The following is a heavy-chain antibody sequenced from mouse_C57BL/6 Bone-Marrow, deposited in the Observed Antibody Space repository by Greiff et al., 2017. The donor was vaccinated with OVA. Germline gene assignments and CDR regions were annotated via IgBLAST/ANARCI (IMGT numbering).Heavy chain of an antibody. V-gene: IGHV5-6*01. CDR2: ISSGGSYT. Sequence: EVKLVESGGDLVKPGGSLKLSCAASGFTFSSYGMSWVRQTPDKRLEWVATISSGGSYTYYPDSVKGRFTISRDNAKNTLYLQMSSLKYEDTAMYYCARERFAYWGKGTLVTVSA. CDR3: ARERFAY. CDR1: GFTFSSYG. J-gene: IGHJ3*01.